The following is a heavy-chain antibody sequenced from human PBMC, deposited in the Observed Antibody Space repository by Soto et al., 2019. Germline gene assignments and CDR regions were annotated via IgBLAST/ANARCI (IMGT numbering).Heavy chain of an antibody. J-gene: IGHJ6*02. CDR2: IIPIFGTA. D-gene: IGHD2-15*01. Sequence: ASVKVSCKASGGTFSSYAISWVRQAPGQGLEWMGGIIPIFGTANYAQKFQGRVTITADESTSTAYMELSSLRSEDTAVYYCATNPQSFGYCSGGSCSLLSYYYGMDVWGQGTTVTVSS. V-gene: IGHV1-69*13. CDR1: GGTFSSYA. CDR3: ATNPQSFGYCSGGSCSLLSYYYGMDV.